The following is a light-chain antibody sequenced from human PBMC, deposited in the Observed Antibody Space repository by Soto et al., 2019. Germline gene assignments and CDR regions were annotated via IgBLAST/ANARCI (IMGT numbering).Light chain of an antibody. V-gene: IGLV1-40*01. J-gene: IGLJ2*01. CDR3: QSYDSSLSGYVV. Sequence: QSVLTQPPSVSGAPGQRVTISCTGNSSNIGAGYDVHWYQQLPGTAPKLLIYGNSNRPSGVPDRFSGSKSGTSASLAITGLQAEHEADYYCQSYDSSLSGYVVFGGGTKLTVL. CDR2: GNS. CDR1: SSNIGAGYD.